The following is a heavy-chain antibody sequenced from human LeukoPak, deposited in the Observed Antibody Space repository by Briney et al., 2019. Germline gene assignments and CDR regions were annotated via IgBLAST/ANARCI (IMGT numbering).Heavy chain of an antibody. D-gene: IGHD2-21*02. Sequence: ASVKVSCKASGYTFTSYYMHWVRQAPGQGLEWMGIINPSGGSTSYAQKFQGRVTMTRDTSTSTVYMKLSSLRSEDTAVYYCARGHIVVVTAPDAFDIWGQGTMVTVSS. J-gene: IGHJ3*02. CDR1: GYTFTSYY. V-gene: IGHV1-46*01. CDR3: ARGHIVVVTAPDAFDI. CDR2: INPSGGST.